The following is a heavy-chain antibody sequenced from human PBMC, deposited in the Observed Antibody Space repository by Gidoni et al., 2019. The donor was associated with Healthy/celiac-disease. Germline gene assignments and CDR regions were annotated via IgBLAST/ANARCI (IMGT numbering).Heavy chain of an antibody. CDR3: ARGHYDILTGLYYFDY. CDR1: GYTFTSYD. V-gene: IGHV1-8*01. Sequence: QVQLVQSGAEVKKPGASVKVSCKASGYTFTSYDINWVRQATGQGLEWMGWMNPNSGNTGYAQKFQGRVTMTRNTSISTAYMELSSLRSEDTAVYYCARGHYDILTGLYYFDYWGQGTLVTVSS. D-gene: IGHD3-9*01. J-gene: IGHJ4*02. CDR2: MNPNSGNT.